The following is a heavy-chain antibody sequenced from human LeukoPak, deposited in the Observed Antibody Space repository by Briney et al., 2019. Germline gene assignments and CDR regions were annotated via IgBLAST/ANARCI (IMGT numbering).Heavy chain of an antibody. J-gene: IGHJ6*02. CDR3: ARGRYYYYGMDV. Sequence: SQTLSLTCTVSGGSISSGSYYWSWIRQPAGKGLEWIGRIYTRGSTNYNPSLKSRVTISVDTSKNQFSLKLSSVTAADTAVYYCARGRYYYYGMDVWGQGTTVTVSS. CDR2: IYTRGST. V-gene: IGHV4-61*02. CDR1: GGSISSGSYY.